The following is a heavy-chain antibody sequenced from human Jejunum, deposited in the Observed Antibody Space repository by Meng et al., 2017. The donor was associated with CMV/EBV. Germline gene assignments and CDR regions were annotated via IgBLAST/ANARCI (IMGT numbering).Heavy chain of an antibody. CDR2: LHYSEST. D-gene: IGHD3-3*01. V-gene: IGHV4-59*01. Sequence: TVSGGSISSCYWSWVRQSPGKGLGWLAYLHYSESTKYTPSLESRVTMSLDRSRNQFSLRLSSVTAADTAVYFCVRGVSPTEWPLEKWGQGTLVTVSS. CDR3: VRGVSPTEWPLEK. CDR1: GGSISSCY. J-gene: IGHJ4*02.